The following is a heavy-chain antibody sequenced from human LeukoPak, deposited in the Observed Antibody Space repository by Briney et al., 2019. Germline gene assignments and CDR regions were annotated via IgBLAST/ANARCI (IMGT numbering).Heavy chain of an antibody. CDR2: IYYSGPT. V-gene: IGHV4-39*01. CDR3: ARLGYYYYMDV. CDR1: GDSISSGSYY. Sequence: RSETLSLTCTVSGDSISSGSYYWGWIRQPPGKGLEWIGSIYYSGPTYYNPSLKSRVTISVDTSKNQFSLNLSSVTAADTAIYYCARLGYYYYMDVWGKGTTVTVSS. J-gene: IGHJ6*03.